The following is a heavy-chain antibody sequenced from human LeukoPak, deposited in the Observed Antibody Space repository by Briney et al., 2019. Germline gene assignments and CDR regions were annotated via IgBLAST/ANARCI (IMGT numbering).Heavy chain of an antibody. V-gene: IGHV1-2*02. Sequence: ASVKVSCKASGYTFTGYSIHWVRQAPGQGLEWMGWINPNSGDTNYAQKFQGRVTMTRDTSISTAYMELSRLRSDDTAVYYCVRDVGHSLYYFDYWGQGTLVTVSS. J-gene: IGHJ4*02. D-gene: IGHD1-26*01. CDR2: INPNSGDT. CDR1: GYTFTGYS. CDR3: VRDVGHSLYYFDY.